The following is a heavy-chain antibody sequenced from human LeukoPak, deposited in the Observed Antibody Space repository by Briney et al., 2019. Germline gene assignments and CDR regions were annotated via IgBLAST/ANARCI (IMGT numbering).Heavy chain of an antibody. Sequence: SETLSLTCTVSGGSISSGSYYWSWSRQPAGKGLEWIGRIYSSGSTIYNPSLESRVTMSVDTSRNQFSLNLSSVTAADTAVYYCARGSRDSRGWYHFDYWGQGTLVTVSS. CDR3: ARGSRDSRGWYHFDY. CDR1: GGSISSGSYY. CDR2: IYSSGST. V-gene: IGHV4-61*02. J-gene: IGHJ4*02. D-gene: IGHD6-19*01.